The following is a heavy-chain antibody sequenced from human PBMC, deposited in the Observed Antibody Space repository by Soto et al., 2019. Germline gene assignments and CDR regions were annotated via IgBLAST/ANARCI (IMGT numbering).Heavy chain of an antibody. J-gene: IGHJ6*02. Sequence: ASVKVSCKASGYTFTSHAMHWLRQAPGQRPEWLGWINAGTGNTRYSQKFEVRITISMDTSANTSYMEMKSLASEDAAVYYCARRRGQRSDYYYGMDVWGQGTTVTVSS. CDR2: INAGTGNT. D-gene: IGHD1-1*01. V-gene: IGHV1-3*01. CDR3: ARRRGQRSDYYYGMDV. CDR1: GYTFTSHA.